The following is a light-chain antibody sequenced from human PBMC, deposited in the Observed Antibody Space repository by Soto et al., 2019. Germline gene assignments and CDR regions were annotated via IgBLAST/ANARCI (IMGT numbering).Light chain of an antibody. V-gene: IGLV2-14*03. CDR2: SVT. CDR1: SSDVGAYRS. Sequence: QSVLTQPASVSGSPGQSITISCTGTSSDVGAYRSVSWYQQHPDKAPKLMIYSVTSRASGVSDRFSGSKSGNTASLTISGLQPEDEADYYCSSSTSTSTYVFGTGTKLTVL. J-gene: IGLJ1*01. CDR3: SSSTSTSTYV.